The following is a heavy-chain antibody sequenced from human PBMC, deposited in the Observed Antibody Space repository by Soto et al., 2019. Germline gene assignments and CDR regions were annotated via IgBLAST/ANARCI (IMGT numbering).Heavy chain of an antibody. D-gene: IGHD6-6*01. CDR3: AKSTHYSIAAPQGFIAIEY. Sequence: GGSLRLSCAASGFTIGSYAMSWVRQAPGKGLEWVSAISGSGGSTYYADSVKGRFTISRDNSKNTLYLQMNSLRAEDTAVYYCAKSTHYSIAAPQGFIAIEYWGQGTLVTVSS. V-gene: IGHV3-23*01. CDR1: GFTIGSYA. CDR2: ISGSGGST. J-gene: IGHJ4*02.